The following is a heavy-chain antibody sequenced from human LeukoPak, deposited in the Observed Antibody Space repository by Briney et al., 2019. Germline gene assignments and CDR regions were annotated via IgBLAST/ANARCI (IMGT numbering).Heavy chain of an antibody. CDR3: ARSGYCSSTSCRNHYYFDY. CDR2: INAGNGNT. J-gene: IGHJ4*02. V-gene: IGHV1-3*01. D-gene: IGHD2-2*01. CDR1: GYTFTSYA. Sequence: GASVKVSCTASGYTFTSYAMHWVRQAPGQRLEWMGWINAGNGNTKYSQKFQGRVTITRDTSASTAYMELSSLRSEDTAVYYCARSGYCSSTSCRNHYYFDYWGQGTLVTVSS.